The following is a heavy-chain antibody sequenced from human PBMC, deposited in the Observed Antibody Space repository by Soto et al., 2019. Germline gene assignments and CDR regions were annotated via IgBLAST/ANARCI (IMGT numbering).Heavy chain of an antibody. Sequence: QVQLVQSGPEVKRPGASVKISCKASGYTFTTYDIHWVRQAPGQRPEWMGWLNAGSGNTKYSQTFQGRVTFTSDASATTAYMEVSSLRSEDTAMYYCARDSANYDFDFWGQGTQVTVSS. CDR2: LNAGSGNT. D-gene: IGHD1-26*01. CDR3: ARDSANYDFDF. J-gene: IGHJ4*02. CDR1: GYTFTTYD. V-gene: IGHV1-3*01.